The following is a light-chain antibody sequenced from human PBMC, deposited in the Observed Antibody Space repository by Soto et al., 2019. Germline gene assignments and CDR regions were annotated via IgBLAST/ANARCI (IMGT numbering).Light chain of an antibody. CDR2: SDN. V-gene: IGLV1-44*01. CDR1: SSNIGSNI. CDR3: AAWDDSLNGSWV. Sequence: QSALTQPTSASGTPGQRVTISCSGSSSNIGSNIVNWYQQFPGAAPKLLIYSDNQRPSGVPDRFSGSKSGTSASLVISGLQSEDEADYYCAAWDDSLNGSWVFGGGTKLTVL. J-gene: IGLJ3*02.